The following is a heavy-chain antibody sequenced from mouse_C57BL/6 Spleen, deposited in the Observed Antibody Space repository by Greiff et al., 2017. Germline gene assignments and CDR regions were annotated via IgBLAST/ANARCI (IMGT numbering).Heavy chain of an antibody. Sequence: DVKLVESGEGLVKPGGSLKLSCAASGFTFSSYAMSWVRQTPEKRLEWVAYISSGGDYIYYADTVKGRFTIYRDNARNTLYLQMSSMKSEDTAMYYCTRGGNGDYAMDYWGQGTSVTVSS. J-gene: IGHJ4*01. V-gene: IGHV5-9-1*02. CDR3: TRGGNGDYAMDY. D-gene: IGHD1-1*02. CDR1: GFTFSSYA. CDR2: ISSGGDYI.